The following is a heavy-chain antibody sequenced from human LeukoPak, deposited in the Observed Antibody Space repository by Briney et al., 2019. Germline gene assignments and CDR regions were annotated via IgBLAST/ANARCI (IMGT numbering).Heavy chain of an antibody. CDR2: IDTAGNT. D-gene: IGHD3-16*01. CDR3: ARTSKVTSVMDI. CDR1: GFTFSSYD. Sequence: PGGSLRLSCAASGFTFSSYDMHWVRQATGKGLEWVSAIDTAGNTFYPGSVRGRFIISRENAKNSLYLQMNNVRAGDTAVYYCARTSKVTSVMDIWGQGTMVTVSS. J-gene: IGHJ3*02. V-gene: IGHV3-13*04.